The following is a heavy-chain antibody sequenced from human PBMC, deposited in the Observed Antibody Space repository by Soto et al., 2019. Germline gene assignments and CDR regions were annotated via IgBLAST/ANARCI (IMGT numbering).Heavy chain of an antibody. CDR1: GFSIHSCLL. D-gene: IGHD6-13*01. J-gene: IGHJ4*02. CDR3: ATKPHLEAAEFDY. CDR2: IYYTGTT. Sequence: SETLSLTCAFLGFSIHSCLLGRWTRQPPGKGLEWLGYIYYTGTTYYSPSLKSRLTMSVDTSRNQFSLKLDSMTAVDTAVYYCATKPHLEAAEFDYWGQGTLVTVS. V-gene: IGHV4-28*01.